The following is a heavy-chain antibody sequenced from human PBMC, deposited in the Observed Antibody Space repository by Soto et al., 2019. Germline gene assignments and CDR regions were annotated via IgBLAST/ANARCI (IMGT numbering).Heavy chain of an antibody. CDR3: ARGDSSTWYSWFDP. D-gene: IGHD6-13*01. CDR1: GGSISSYY. V-gene: IGHV4-59*01. J-gene: IGHJ5*02. Sequence: QVQLQESGPGLVKPSETLSLTCTVSGGSISSYYWSWIRQPPGKGLEWIGYIYYSVSTNYNPSLKSRVTISVDTSKNQFSLRLSSVTAADTAVYYCARGDSSTWYSWFDPWGQGTLVTVSS. CDR2: IYYSVST.